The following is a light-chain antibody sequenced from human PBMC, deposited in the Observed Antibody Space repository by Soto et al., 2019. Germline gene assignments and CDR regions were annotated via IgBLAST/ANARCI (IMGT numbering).Light chain of an antibody. CDR3: LKYTKDAPGT. J-gene: IGKJ1*01. Sequence: DMQMTQSPSSLSASVGDRVTLTCRASQDISHYLAWYQQRPGKVPKLLIYYASTLQSGVPSRFSGSGSGTEFTLTISSLQPEDVATYYCLKYTKDAPGTFGQGTKVEI. CDR2: YAS. CDR1: QDISHY. V-gene: IGKV1-27*01.